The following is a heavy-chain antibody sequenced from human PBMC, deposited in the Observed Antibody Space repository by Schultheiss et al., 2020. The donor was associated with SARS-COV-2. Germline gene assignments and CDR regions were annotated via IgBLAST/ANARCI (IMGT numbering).Heavy chain of an antibody. CDR3: ARVRAPFLQLSRKVVPAAMGCDYYYMDV. J-gene: IGHJ6*03. D-gene: IGHD2-2*01. CDR1: GYTFTGYY. CDR2: INPNSGGT. V-gene: IGHV1-2*02. Sequence: ASVKVSCKASGYTFTGYYMHWVRQAPGQGLEWMGWINPNSGGTNYAQKFQGRVTMTRDTSISTAYMELSRLRSDDTAVYYCARVRAPFLQLSRKVVPAAMGCDYYYMDVWGKGTTVTVSS.